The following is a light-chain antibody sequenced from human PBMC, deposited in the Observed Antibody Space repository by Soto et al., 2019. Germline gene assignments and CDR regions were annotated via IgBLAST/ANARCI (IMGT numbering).Light chain of an antibody. CDR3: QQRHMWPIT. Sequence: EVVWTHSPVTLSLSPGERATLSCRAIQIFRGLLAWYQQKPGEAPRLLIYDAYNRVTGIPPRFGGSGSGTDFTLTISSLEPEDSAVYYCQQRHMWPITFGQGTRLEIK. CDR1: QIFRGL. J-gene: IGKJ5*01. V-gene: IGKV3-11*01. CDR2: DAY.